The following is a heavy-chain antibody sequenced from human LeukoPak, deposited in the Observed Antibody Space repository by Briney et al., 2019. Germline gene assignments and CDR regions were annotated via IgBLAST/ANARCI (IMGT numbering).Heavy chain of an antibody. J-gene: IGHJ3*02. CDR1: GFTFSRYW. D-gene: IGHD4-17*01. Sequence: GGSLRLSCAASGFTFSRYWMSWVRQAPGKGLEWVANIKQDGSEKYYVDSVKGRFTISRDNAKNSLYLQMNSLRAEDTAVYYCARDLTNDYGDYGVRRAFDIWGQGTMVTVSS. V-gene: IGHV3-7*01. CDR3: ARDLTNDYGDYGVRRAFDI. CDR2: IKQDGSEK.